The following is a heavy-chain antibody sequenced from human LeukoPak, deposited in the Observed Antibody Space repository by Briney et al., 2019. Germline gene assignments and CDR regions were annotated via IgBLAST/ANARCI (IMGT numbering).Heavy chain of an antibody. V-gene: IGHV4-61*02. CDR2: IYTSGST. Sequence: SETLSLTCTVSGGSISSGSYYWSWIRQPAGKGLEWIGRIYTSGSTNYNPSLKSRVTISVDTSKNQFSLKLSSVTAADTAVYYCARDGAAAGYRFDYWGQGTLVTVSS. D-gene: IGHD6-13*01. CDR3: ARDGAAAGYRFDY. J-gene: IGHJ4*02. CDR1: GGSISSGSYY.